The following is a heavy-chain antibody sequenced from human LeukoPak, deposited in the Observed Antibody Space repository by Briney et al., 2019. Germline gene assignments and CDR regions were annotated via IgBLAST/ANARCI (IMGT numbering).Heavy chain of an antibody. V-gene: IGHV4-39*01. Sequence: SETLSLTCSVSGGSISSSSYYWGWIRQPPGMGLEWIGSIYYSGSTYSNPSLKSRVTISVDTSKNQFSLKLSSVTAADTAVYYCARQGGNAPDYWGQGTLVTVSS. CDR1: GGSISSSSYY. D-gene: IGHD1-1*01. J-gene: IGHJ4*02. CDR2: IYYSGST. CDR3: ARQGGNAPDY.